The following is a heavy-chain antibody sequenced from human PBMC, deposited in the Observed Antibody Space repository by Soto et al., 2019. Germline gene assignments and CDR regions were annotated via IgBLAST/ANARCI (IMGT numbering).Heavy chain of an antibody. CDR3: SKGEMSTIRNSFDP. V-gene: IGHV3-23*01. CDR1: GFNTRFYS. D-gene: IGHD1-7*01. CDR2: LSRSGGAT. Sequence: GGSLRLSCTASGFNTRFYSMSWVRQTPGKGLEWVAALSRSGGATYYADSVRGRFTISRDASKDTLFLQMSNLRAEDTALYYCSKGEMSTIRNSFDPCGQGPLVTVFS. J-gene: IGHJ5*02.